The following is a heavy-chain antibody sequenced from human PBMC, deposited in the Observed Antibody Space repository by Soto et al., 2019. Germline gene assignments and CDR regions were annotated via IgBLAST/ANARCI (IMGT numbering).Heavy chain of an antibody. D-gene: IGHD6-19*01. CDR1: GDSVSSNSAA. CDR2: TYYRSKWYN. V-gene: IGHV6-1*01. J-gene: IGHJ6*02. CDR3: ARDRAVAGLYYYYYGMDV. Sequence: PSQTLSLTCAISGDSVSSNSAAWNWIRQSPSRGLEWLGRTYYRSKWYNDYAVSVKSRITINPDTSKNHFSLQLNSVTPEDTAVYYCARDRAVAGLYYYYYGMDVWGQGTTVTVSS.